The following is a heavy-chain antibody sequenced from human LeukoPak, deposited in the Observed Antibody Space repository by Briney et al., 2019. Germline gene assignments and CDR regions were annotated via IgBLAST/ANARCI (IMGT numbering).Heavy chain of an antibody. Sequence: GGSLRLSCAASGFTFSSYEMNWVRQAPGKGLEWASSISTSGSTIYYADSVKGRFTISRDSAKNSLYLQMNSLRAEDTAVYYCARVPRSGDHFDYWGQGTLVTVSS. CDR1: GFTFSSYE. CDR3: ARVPRSGDHFDY. J-gene: IGHJ4*02. CDR2: ISTSGSTI. D-gene: IGHD3-22*01. V-gene: IGHV3-48*03.